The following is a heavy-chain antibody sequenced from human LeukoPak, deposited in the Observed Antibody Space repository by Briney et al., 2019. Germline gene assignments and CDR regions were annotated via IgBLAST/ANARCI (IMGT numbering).Heavy chain of an antibody. CDR3: AREDFYGSGSYPWYFDL. V-gene: IGHV4-61*01. CDR1: GGSVSSGYYY. D-gene: IGHD3-10*01. J-gene: IGHJ2*01. Sequence: PSETLSLTCTVSGGSVSSGYYYWSWIRQAPGKGLEWIGNIYYSGSTNYNPSLQSRVTISRDTTKNQFSLKLSSVTAADTAVYYCAREDFYGSGSYPWYFDLWGRGTLVSVSS. CDR2: IYYSGST.